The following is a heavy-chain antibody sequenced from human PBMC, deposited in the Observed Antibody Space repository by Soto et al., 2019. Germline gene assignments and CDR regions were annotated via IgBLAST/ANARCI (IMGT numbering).Heavy chain of an antibody. Sequence: SGPTLVNPTQTLTLTCTFSGLSLSTSGMCVSWIRQPPGKALEWLALIDWDDDKYYSTSLKTRLTISKDTSKNQVVLTMTNMDPVDTATYYCARNVGISDNYYYGMDVWGQGTTVTVSS. V-gene: IGHV2-70*01. CDR3: ARNVGISDNYYYGMDV. CDR1: GLSLSTSGMC. J-gene: IGHJ6*02. CDR2: IDWDDDK. D-gene: IGHD7-27*01.